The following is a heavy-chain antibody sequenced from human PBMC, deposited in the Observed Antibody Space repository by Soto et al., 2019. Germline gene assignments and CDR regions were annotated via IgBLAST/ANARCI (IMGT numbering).Heavy chain of an antibody. J-gene: IGHJ2*01. CDR2: IIPIYGTA. CDR1: GDTFNTYT. V-gene: IGHV1-69*01. CDR3: ARDRDGYNYLYFYL. Sequence: QVQLVQSGAEVKEPGSSVKVSCQVSGDTFNTYTINWVRQAHGQGLEWMAGIIPIYGTANYALKFHDRIKVTADEATTTAYMELNSLTSEDTVIYYCARDRDGYNYLYFYLWCRGTMLNVSS. D-gene: IGHD5-12*01.